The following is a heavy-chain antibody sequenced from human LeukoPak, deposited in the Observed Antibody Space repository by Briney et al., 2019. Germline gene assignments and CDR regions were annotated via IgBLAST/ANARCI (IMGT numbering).Heavy chain of an antibody. Sequence: SETLSLTCAVSGASISSGNWWSWVRQPPGKGLEWIGEIYHSGSTNYNPSLKSRVTMSVEKSKNQFSLKLSSVTAADTAVYYCAREAGRGDYYYDSSGYILDFWGQGSLVTVSS. CDR2: IYHSGST. V-gene: IGHV4-4*02. CDR1: GASISSGNW. J-gene: IGHJ4*02. D-gene: IGHD3-22*01. CDR3: AREAGRGDYYYDSSGYILDF.